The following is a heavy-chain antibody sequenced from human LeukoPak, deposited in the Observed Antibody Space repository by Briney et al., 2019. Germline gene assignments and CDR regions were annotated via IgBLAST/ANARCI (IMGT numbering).Heavy chain of an antibody. V-gene: IGHV5-51*01. Sequence: GESLKISCKGSGYSFTSYWIGWVRQMPGKGLEWMGIIYPGDSDTRYSPSFQGQVTISADKSISTDYMELSSLRSEDTAVYYCARVFYDYGGNSEVSESNWFDPWGQGTLVTVSS. CDR1: GYSFTSYW. J-gene: IGHJ5*02. D-gene: IGHD4-23*01. CDR3: ARVFYDYGGNSEVSESNWFDP. CDR2: IYPGDSDT.